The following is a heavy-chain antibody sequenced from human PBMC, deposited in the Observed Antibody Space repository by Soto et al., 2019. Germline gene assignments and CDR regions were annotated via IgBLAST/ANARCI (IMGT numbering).Heavy chain of an antibody. CDR2: ISSSSSYI. V-gene: IGHV3-21*01. J-gene: IGHJ6*02. Sequence: EVQLVESGGGLVKPGGSLRLSCAASGFTFSSYSMNWVRQAPGKGLEWVSSISSSSSYIYYADSVKGRFTISRDNVKNSLYLQMNSLRAEDTAVYYCARHGDYYYGMDVWGQGTTVTVSS. CDR3: ARHGDYYYGMDV. CDR1: GFTFSSYS.